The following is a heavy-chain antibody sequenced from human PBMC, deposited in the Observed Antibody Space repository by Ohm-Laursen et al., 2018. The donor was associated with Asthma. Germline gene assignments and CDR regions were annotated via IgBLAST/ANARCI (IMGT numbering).Heavy chain of an antibody. CDR2: ITSYSSTT. CDR3: AVRTTSAGFDV. D-gene: IGHD1-1*01. J-gene: IGHJ6*02. V-gene: IGHV3-48*01. Sequence: SLRLSCAASGFTFSSYSMNWVRQAPGKGLAWVSYITSYSSTTYYADSVKGRFTISRDNAKNSLYLQMNSLRAQDTAVYYCAVRTTSAGFDVWGQGTTVTVSS. CDR1: GFTFSSYS.